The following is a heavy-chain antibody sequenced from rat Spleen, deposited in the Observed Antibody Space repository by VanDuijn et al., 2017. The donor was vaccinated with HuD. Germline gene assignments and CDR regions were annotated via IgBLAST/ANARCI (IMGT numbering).Heavy chain of an antibody. CDR2: LSYDASAP. J-gene: IGHJ2*01. V-gene: IGHV5-29*01. CDR3: ARRHYGYTDYFDY. Sequence: EVQLVESDGGLVQPGRSLKLSCAASGFTFSDYYMAWVRQAPTKGLEWVATLSYDASAPYYRDSVKGRFTISRDNAKTTLYLQMDSLGSEDTATYYCARRHYGYTDYFDYWGQGVMVTVSS. CDR1: GFTFSDYY. D-gene: IGHD1-11*01.